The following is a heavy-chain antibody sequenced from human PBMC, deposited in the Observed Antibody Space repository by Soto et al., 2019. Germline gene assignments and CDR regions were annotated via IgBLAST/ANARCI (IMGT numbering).Heavy chain of an antibody. CDR2: INYSGST. D-gene: IGHD2-2*01. CDR1: GGAISNYY. V-gene: IGHV4-59*08. CDR3: AKLAGYGSGTSCYGHYAMDV. Sequence: PSETLSLTCTVSGGAISNYYWSWIRQPPWKGLEWIGYINYSGSTNYNPPLKSRVTMSVDTSKNQFSLKLSSVTAADTAVYYCAKLAGYGSGTSCYGHYAMDVWGQGTRVTDSS. J-gene: IGHJ6*02.